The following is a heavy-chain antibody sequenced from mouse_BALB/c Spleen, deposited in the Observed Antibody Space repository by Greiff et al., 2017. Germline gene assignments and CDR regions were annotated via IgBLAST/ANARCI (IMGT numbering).Heavy chain of an antibody. J-gene: IGHJ2*01. V-gene: IGHV1-67*01. D-gene: IGHD1-1*01. CDR1: GYTFTGYA. CDR2: ISTYYGNT. CDR3: ARDGSYYFDY. Sequence: VQLQQSGPELVRPGVSVKISCKGSGYTFTGYAMHWVKQSHAKSLEWIGVISTYYGNTNYNQKFKGKATMTVDKSSSTAYMELARLTSEDSAIYYCARDGSYYFDYWGQGTTLTVSS.